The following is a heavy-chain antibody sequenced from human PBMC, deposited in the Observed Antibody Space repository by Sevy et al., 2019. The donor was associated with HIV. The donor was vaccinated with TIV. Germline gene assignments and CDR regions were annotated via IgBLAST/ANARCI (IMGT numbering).Heavy chain of an antibody. V-gene: IGHV3-48*03. CDR2: ISSSGSTI. CDR1: GFTFSSYE. Sequence: GGSLRLSRAASGFTFSSYEMNWVRQAPGKGLKWVSYISSSGSTIYYADSVKGRFTISRDNAKNSLYLQMNSLRAEDTAVYYCARDTAMVPFDYWGQGTLVTVSS. D-gene: IGHD5-18*01. CDR3: ARDTAMVPFDY. J-gene: IGHJ4*02.